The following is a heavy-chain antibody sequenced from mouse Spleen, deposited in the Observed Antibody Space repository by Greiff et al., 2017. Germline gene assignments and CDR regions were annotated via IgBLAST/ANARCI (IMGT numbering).Heavy chain of an antibody. Sequence: EVKVVESEGGLVQPGSSMKLSCTASGFTFSDYYMAWVRQVPEKGLEWVANINYDGSSTYYLDSLKSRFIISRDNAKNILYLQMSSLKSEDTATYYCARDGYYDGSYDYWGQGTTLTVSS. CDR1: GFTFSDYY. J-gene: IGHJ2*01. CDR3: ARDGYYDGSYDY. V-gene: IGHV5-16*01. CDR2: INYDGSST. D-gene: IGHD1-1*01.